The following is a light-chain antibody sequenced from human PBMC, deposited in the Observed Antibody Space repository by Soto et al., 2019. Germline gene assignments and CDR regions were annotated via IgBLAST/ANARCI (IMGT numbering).Light chain of an antibody. CDR3: CSYAGRYTHDV. CDR2: DVS. CDR1: SSDDGGYNY. J-gene: IGLJ1*01. Sequence: QSALTQPRSVSGSPGQSITISCTGTSSDDGGYNYVSWYRQHPGKAPKLMIYDVSKRPSGVPDRFSGSKSGNTASLTISGLQAEDEADYYCCSYAGRYTHDVFGTGTKLPVL. V-gene: IGLV2-11*01.